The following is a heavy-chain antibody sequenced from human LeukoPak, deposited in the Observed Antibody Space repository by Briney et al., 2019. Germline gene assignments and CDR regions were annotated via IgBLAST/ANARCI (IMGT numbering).Heavy chain of an antibody. Sequence: SQTLSLSFAISGDTVSTNSGVWNWIRQSPSRGLEWLGRTYYRSKWYDDYAVSVRSRITINPDTSKNQFSLQLTSVTPEDTAVYYCARGWNRVNFWNWGQGTLVTVSS. CDR3: ARGWNRVNFWN. D-gene: IGHD1-1*01. CDR2: TYYRSKWYD. J-gene: IGHJ4*02. CDR1: GDTVSTNSGV. V-gene: IGHV6-1*01.